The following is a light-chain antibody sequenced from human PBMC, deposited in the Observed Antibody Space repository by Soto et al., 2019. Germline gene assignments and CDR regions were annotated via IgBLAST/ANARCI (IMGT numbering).Light chain of an antibody. Sequence: DIQMTQSPSSLSASVGDRVIITCRASQYISSWLAWYQQKPGEAPKHLIHAASRLQCGVPSRFSGSGSGTEFTLTISSLQPEDFATYYCQPADSFPLTFGGGTNVEIK. CDR1: QYISSW. J-gene: IGKJ4*01. CDR2: AAS. V-gene: IGKV1D-12*01. CDR3: QPADSFPLT.